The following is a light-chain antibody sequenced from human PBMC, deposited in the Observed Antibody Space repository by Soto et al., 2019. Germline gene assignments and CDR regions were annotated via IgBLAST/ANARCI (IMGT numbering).Light chain of an antibody. Sequence: EIVLTQSPGTLSLSPGERATLSCRASQSVSSSYLAWYRQKPGQAPRLLIYHASNRATGIPDRFSGSGSGTDFTLTISRLEPEDFALYSCQHYGSSPTTFGGGTKVEI. CDR1: QSVSSSY. V-gene: IGKV3-20*01. J-gene: IGKJ4*01. CDR3: QHYGSSPTT. CDR2: HAS.